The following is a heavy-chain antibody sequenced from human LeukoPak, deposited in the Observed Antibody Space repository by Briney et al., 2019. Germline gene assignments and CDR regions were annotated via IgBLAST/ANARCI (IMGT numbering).Heavy chain of an antibody. Sequence: PSETLSLTCTVSGGSISSSSYSWGWIRQPPGKGLEWVGSIYYSGSTNYNPSLKSRVTISVDTSKNQFSPKLSSVTAADTAVYYCARVVKGYCSGGSWPTCRDYWGQGTLVTVSS. CDR1: GGSISSSSYS. V-gene: IGHV4-39*07. CDR2: IYYSGST. CDR3: ARVVKGYCSGGSWPTCRDY. J-gene: IGHJ4*02. D-gene: IGHD2-15*01.